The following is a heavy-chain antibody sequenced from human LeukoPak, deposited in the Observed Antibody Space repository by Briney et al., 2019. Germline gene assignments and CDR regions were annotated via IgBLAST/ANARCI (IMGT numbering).Heavy chain of an antibody. CDR2: ISGSGSST. J-gene: IGHJ4*02. CDR1: GFTFSSYA. V-gene: IGHV3-23*01. CDR3: AKEGIVEDTGNDY. Sequence: GGSLRLSCAASGFTFSSYAMSWVRQAPGKGLEWVSDISGSGSSTYYADSVKGRFTISRDNSKNTLYLQMNSLRAEDTAVYYSAKEGIVEDTGNDYWGQGTLVTVSS. D-gene: IGHD1-26*01.